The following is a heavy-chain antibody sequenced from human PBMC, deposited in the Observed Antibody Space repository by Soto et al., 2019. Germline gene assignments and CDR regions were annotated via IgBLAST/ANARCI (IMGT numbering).Heavy chain of an antibody. CDR3: ARPTRYYYDSSGQSAWFDP. V-gene: IGHV1-69*13. Sequence: KLAWASVKVSCKASGGTFSRYTINWVRQAPGQGLEWMGGIIPIFGTANYAQKFQGRVTITADESTSTAYMELSSLRSEDTAVYYCARPTRYYYDSSGQSAWFDPWGQGTLVTVSS. D-gene: IGHD3-22*01. J-gene: IGHJ5*02. CDR1: GGTFSRYT. CDR2: IIPIFGTA.